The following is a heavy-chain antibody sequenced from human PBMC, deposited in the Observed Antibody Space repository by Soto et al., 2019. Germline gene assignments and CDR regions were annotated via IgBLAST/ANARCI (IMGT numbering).Heavy chain of an antibody. D-gene: IGHD2-15*01. CDR2: ISWDGGST. Sequence: GGSLRLSCAASGFTFDDYTMHWVRQAPGKDLEWVSLISWDGGSTYYADSVKGRFTISRDNSKNSLYLQMNSLRTEDTALYYCAKDEGGGLDPWGQGTLVTVSS. V-gene: IGHV3-43*01. J-gene: IGHJ5*02. CDR3: AKDEGGGLDP. CDR1: GFTFDDYT.